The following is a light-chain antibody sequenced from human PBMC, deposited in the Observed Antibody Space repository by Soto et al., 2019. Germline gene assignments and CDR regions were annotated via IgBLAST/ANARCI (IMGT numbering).Light chain of an antibody. Sequence: IGMTQSPSTLSVSPGERATLSCRASQSLSSNLAWYQQKPGQAPRLLIYGASTRATGIPARFSGSGSGTEFTLTISSLQSEDFAVYYCQQYNSWPLTFGQGTKVDIK. CDR2: GAS. CDR1: QSLSSN. J-gene: IGKJ1*01. CDR3: QQYNSWPLT. V-gene: IGKV3-15*01.